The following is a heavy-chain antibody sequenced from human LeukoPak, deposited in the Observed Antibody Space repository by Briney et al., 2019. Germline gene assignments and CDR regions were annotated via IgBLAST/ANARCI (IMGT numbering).Heavy chain of an antibody. CDR2: MNPNSGNT. CDR3: ARGVRAAAGTLN. D-gene: IGHD6-13*01. CDR1: GYTFTSYD. Sequence: ASVKVSCKASGYTFTSYDINWVRQATGQGLEWMGWMNPNSGNTGYAQEFQGRVTMTRNTSISTAYMELSSLRSEDTAVYYCARGVRAAAGTLNWGQGTLVTVSS. V-gene: IGHV1-8*01. J-gene: IGHJ4*02.